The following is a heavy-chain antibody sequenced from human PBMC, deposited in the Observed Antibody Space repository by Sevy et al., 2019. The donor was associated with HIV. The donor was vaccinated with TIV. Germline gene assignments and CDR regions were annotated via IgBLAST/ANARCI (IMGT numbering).Heavy chain of an antibody. CDR1: GFTFNDFW. V-gene: IGHV3-7*01. Sequence: GGSLRLSCAASGFTFNDFWMSWVRQAPGKGLEWVAKIRQHGSGIYYEDSVKGRFTISRDNAKKSLYLQMNSLRAEDTAVYYCARDGESRMGGMDVWGQRTTVTVSS. CDR2: IRQHGSGI. D-gene: IGHD3-22*01. CDR3: ARDGESRMGGMDV. J-gene: IGHJ6*02.